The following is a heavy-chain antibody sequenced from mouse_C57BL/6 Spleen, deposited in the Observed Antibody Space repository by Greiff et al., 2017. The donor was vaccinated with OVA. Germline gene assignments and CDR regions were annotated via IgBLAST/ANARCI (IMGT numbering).Heavy chain of an antibody. D-gene: IGHD2-4*01. CDR2: ISYDGSN. CDR1: GYSITSGYY. V-gene: IGHV3-6*01. J-gene: IGHJ2*01. Sequence: EVKLMESGPGLVKPSQSLSLTCSVTGYSITSGYYWNWIRQFPGNKLEWMGYISYDGSNNYNPSLKNRISITRDTSKNQFFLKLNSVTTEDTATYYCARKDYDVDFDYWGQGTTLTVSS. CDR3: ARKDYDVDFDY.